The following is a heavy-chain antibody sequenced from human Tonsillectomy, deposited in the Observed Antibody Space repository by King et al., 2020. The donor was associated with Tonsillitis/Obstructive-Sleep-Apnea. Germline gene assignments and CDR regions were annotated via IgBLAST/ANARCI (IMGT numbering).Heavy chain of an antibody. Sequence: VQLVESGGGLVKPGRSLRLSCAVSGFTFSDYYMSWIRQAPGKGLEWLSYISSSGSTIYYADSVKGRFTISSDNAKNSLFLQMNSLRAEDTAVYYCASPKFHYDSSAYEGLDYWGQGTLVTVSS. D-gene: IGHD3-22*01. CDR1: GFTFSDYY. V-gene: IGHV3-11*01. J-gene: IGHJ4*02. CDR2: ISSSGSTI. CDR3: ASPKFHYDSSAYEGLDY.